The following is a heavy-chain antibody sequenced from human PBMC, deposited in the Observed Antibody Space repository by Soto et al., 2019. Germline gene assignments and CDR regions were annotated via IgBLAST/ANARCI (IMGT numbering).Heavy chain of an antibody. D-gene: IGHD5-12*01. V-gene: IGHV3-30-3*01. CDR2: ISYDGSNK. CDR3: ARDGSAFDI. Sequence: QVQLVEFGGGVVQPGRSLRLSCAASGFTFSSYAMHWVRQAPGKGLEWVAVISYDGSNKYYADSVKGRFTISRDNSKNTLYLQMNSLRAEDTAVYYCARDGSAFDIWGQAPMVTVSS. J-gene: IGHJ3*02. CDR1: GFTFSSYA.